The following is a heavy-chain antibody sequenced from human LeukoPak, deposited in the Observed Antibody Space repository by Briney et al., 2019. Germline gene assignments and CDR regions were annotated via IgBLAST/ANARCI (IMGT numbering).Heavy chain of an antibody. Sequence: SVKVSCKASGLTFTSSAMQWVRQARGQRLEWIGWIVVGSGYTNYAQKFQERVTVTRDMSTSTAYMELSSLRSEDTAVYYCAAESYYYGGNSSLLGYWGQGTLVTVSS. CDR1: GLTFTSSA. D-gene: IGHD4-23*01. CDR3: AAESYYYGGNSSLLGY. J-gene: IGHJ4*02. CDR2: IVVGSGYT. V-gene: IGHV1-58*02.